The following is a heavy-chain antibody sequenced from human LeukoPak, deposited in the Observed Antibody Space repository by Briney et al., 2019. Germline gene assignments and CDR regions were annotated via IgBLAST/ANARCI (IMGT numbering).Heavy chain of an antibody. CDR1: GYTFTDYY. J-gene: IGHJ6*03. CDR2: INTKSGGT. CDR3: ARDSSGGIYYYYYFMDV. D-gene: IGHD5-12*01. V-gene: IGHV1-2*02. Sequence: ASVKVSCKASGYTFTDYYIHWVRQAPGQGLEWMGWINTKSGGTNYAQKFQGRVTMTRDTSISTAYMDLIRLRSDDTAVYYCARDSSGGIYYYYYFMDVWGKGTTVTVSS.